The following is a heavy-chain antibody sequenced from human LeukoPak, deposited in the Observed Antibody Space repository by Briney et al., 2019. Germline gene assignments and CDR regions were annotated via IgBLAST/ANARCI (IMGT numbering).Heavy chain of an antibody. CDR2: ISNSGSNI. V-gene: IGHV3-11*01. Sequence: GGSLGLSCAASGFTFSDWFLTWIRQIPGKGLEWVSYISNSGSNIYYADSVKGRFIISRDNAKNSLWLQMNSLRAEDTAVYFCARGHYGLDVWGQGTTVTVSS. CDR3: ARGHYGLDV. CDR1: GFTFSDWF. J-gene: IGHJ6*02.